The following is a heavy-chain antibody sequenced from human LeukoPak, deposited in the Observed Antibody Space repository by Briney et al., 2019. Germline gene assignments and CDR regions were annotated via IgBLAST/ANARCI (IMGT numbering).Heavy chain of an antibody. J-gene: IGHJ4*02. CDR2: INPHSGGT. V-gene: IGHV1-2*02. Sequence: ASVKVSCKASGYTFTDYYMHWVRQAPGQGLEWMGWINPHSGGTDHAQKFQGRVTMTRDTSISTAYMELSRLRSDDTAVYYCARVSSTYYDILTAYYGYWGQGTLVTVSS. CDR1: GYTFTDYY. D-gene: IGHD3-9*01. CDR3: ARVSSTYYDILTAYYGY.